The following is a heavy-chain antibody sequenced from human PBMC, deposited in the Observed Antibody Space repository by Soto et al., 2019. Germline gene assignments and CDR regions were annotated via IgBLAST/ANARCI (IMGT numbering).Heavy chain of an antibody. Sequence: QVILVQSGAEVKKPGASVKVSCKASGYTFIDYFIHWLRQAPGQGLEWMGWINPNSGETKFAQTFQGRVTMTRDTSTSTAYLELNRLRSDDTAMYYCARHRPFLRGGLAWGMDVWGQGTTVTVSS. J-gene: IGHJ6*02. CDR1: GYTFIDYF. V-gene: IGHV1-2*02. D-gene: IGHD7-27*01. CDR2: INPNSGET. CDR3: ARHRPFLRGGLAWGMDV.